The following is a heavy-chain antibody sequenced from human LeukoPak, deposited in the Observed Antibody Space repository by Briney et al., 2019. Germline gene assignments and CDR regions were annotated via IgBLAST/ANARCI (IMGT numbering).Heavy chain of an antibody. D-gene: IGHD6-6*01. CDR3: ARDPESSSYDL. J-gene: IGHJ5*02. V-gene: IGHV3-7*01. Sequence: GSLRLSCAASGFSFSTYWMSWVRQTPEKGLEFVANIDQGGSVRNYMDSLKGRCTISRDNAKKSLYLEINSLRADDTAVYYCARDPESSSYDLWGRGALVTVSS. CDR1: GFSFSTYW. CDR2: IDQGGSVR.